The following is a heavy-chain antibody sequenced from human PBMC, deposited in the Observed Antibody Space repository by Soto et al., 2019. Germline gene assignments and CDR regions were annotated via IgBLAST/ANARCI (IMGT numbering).Heavy chain of an antibody. CDR2: IYYSGST. V-gene: IGHV4-39*07. Sequence: SETLSLTCTVSGGSISSSSYYWGWLRQPPGKGLEWIGYIYYSGSTYYNPSLKSRVTISVDTSKNQFSLKLSSVTAADTAVYYCARGGSRDYYYGMDVWGQGTTVTVS. CDR3: ARGGSRDYYYGMDV. CDR1: GGSISSSSYY. J-gene: IGHJ6*02. D-gene: IGHD6-13*01.